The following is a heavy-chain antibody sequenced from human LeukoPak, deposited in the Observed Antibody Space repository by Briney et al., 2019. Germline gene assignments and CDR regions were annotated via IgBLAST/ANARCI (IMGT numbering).Heavy chain of an antibody. J-gene: IGHJ4*02. D-gene: IGHD2-15*01. CDR3: ARDFCSGGSCYYFDY. Sequence: GGSLRLSCAASAFTFSSYGMHWVRQAPGKGLEWVAVIWYDGSYKYYADPVKGRFTISRDNSKNTLYLQMNSLRAEDTAVYTCARDFCSGGSCYYFDYWGQGTLVTVSS. CDR2: IWYDGSYK. CDR1: AFTFSSYG. V-gene: IGHV3-33*01.